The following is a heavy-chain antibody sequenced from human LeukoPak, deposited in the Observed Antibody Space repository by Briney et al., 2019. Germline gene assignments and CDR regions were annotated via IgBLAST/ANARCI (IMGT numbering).Heavy chain of an antibody. V-gene: IGHV4-4*07. CDR3: AAGAVTEPEDAFDI. Sequence: KPSETLSLTCTVSGGSISSYYWSWIRQPAGKGLEWIGRIYTSGSTNYNPSLKSRVTMSVDTSKNQFSLKLSSVTAADTAVYYCAAGAVTEPEDAFDIWGQGTMVTVSS. CDR2: IYTSGST. J-gene: IGHJ3*02. D-gene: IGHD5-18*01. CDR1: GGSISSYY.